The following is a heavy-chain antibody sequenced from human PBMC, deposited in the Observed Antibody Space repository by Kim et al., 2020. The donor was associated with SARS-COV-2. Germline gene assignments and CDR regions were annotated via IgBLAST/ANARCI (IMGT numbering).Heavy chain of an antibody. Sequence: SETLSLTCTVSGGSISSGGYYWSWIRQHPGKGLEWIGYIYYSGSTYYNPSLKSRVTISVDTSKNQFSLKLSSVTAADTAVYYCARVRLGSGYWFDPWGQGTLVTVSS. J-gene: IGHJ5*02. CDR1: GGSISSGGYY. V-gene: IGHV4-31*03. D-gene: IGHD6-19*01. CDR3: ARVRLGSGYWFDP. CDR2: IYYSGST.